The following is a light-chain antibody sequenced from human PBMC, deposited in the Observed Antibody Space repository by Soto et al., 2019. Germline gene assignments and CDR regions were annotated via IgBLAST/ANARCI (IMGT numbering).Light chain of an antibody. J-gene: IGKJ5*01. Sequence: EIVLTQSPATLSLSPGERATLSCRASQSVYSYLAWYQQKPGQAPRLLIYDASNRATGIPARFRGSGSGTDFTLNIRSLEPEDCAVYYCQQRSNWPITFGQGKRLEI. V-gene: IGKV3-11*01. CDR1: QSVYSY. CDR2: DAS. CDR3: QQRSNWPIT.